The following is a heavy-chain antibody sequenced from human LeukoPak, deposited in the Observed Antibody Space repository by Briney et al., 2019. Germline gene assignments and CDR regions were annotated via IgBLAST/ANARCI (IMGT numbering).Heavy chain of an antibody. CDR3: ARGSAYDSSGTNLDY. J-gene: IGHJ4*02. V-gene: IGHV4-59*01. CDR2: IYYGGST. Sequence: SETLSLTCTVSGGSISSYYWSWIRQPPGKGLEWIGYIYYGGSTNYNPSLKSRVTISVDTSKNQFSLKLSSVTAADTAVYYCARGSAYDSSGTNLDYWGQGTLVTVSS. D-gene: IGHD3-22*01. CDR1: GGSISSYY.